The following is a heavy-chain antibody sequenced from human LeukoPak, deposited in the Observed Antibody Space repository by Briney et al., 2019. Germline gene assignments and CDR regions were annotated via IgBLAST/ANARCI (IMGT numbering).Heavy chain of an antibody. CDR2: INHSGST. Sequence: PSETLSLTCAVYGGSFSGYYWSWIRQPPGKGLEWIGEINHSGSTNYNPPLKSRVAISVDTSKNQFSLKLSSVTAADTAVYYCARGRRYYYDSSGYWEAFDIWGQGTMVTVSS. CDR3: ARGRRYYYDSSGYWEAFDI. CDR1: GGSFSGYY. D-gene: IGHD3-22*01. V-gene: IGHV4-34*01. J-gene: IGHJ3*02.